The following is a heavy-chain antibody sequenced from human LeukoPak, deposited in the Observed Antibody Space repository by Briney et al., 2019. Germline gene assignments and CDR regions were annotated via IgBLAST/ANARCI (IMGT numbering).Heavy chain of an antibody. CDR3: ARPLGYSSSWIDY. D-gene: IGHD6-13*01. J-gene: IGHJ4*02. Sequence: SETLSLTCGVSGGSITNTNYWTWVRQPPGKGLEWIGEVNLQGSTNYNPSLMGRVAISVDTSENHISLQLTSVTAADTAVYYCARPLGYSSSWIDYWGQGTLVTVSS. CDR2: VNLQGST. V-gene: IGHV4-4*02. CDR1: GGSITNTNY.